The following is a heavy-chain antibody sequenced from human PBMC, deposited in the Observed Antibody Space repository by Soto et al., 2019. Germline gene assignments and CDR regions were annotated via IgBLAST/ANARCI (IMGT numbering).Heavy chain of an antibody. CDR3: ARGRRITVVRRVIFDDFEI. CDR2: IYYSGST. CDR1: VGSISSYY. Sequence: SESLSLTCPVSVGSISSYYWSWIRQPPGKGLEWIGYIYYSGSTNYNPSLKSRVTISVDTSKNQFSLKLSSVTAADTAVYSIARGRRITVVRRVIFDDFEIRGHGSM. J-gene: IGHJ3*02. D-gene: IGHD3-10*01. V-gene: IGHV4-59*01.